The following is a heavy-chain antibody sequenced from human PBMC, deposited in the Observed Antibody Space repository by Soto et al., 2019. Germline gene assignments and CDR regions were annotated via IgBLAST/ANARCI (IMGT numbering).Heavy chain of an antibody. CDR2: INHSGST. D-gene: IGHD6-19*01. V-gene: IGHV4-34*01. CDR3: ASQAVAGDSLDY. Sequence: SETLSLTCAVYGGSFSGYYWSWIRQPPGKGLEWIGEINHSGSTNYNPSLKSRVTISVDTSKNQFSLELSSLRSEDTAVYYCASQAVAGDSLDYWGQGTLVTVSS. J-gene: IGHJ4*02. CDR1: GGSFSGYY.